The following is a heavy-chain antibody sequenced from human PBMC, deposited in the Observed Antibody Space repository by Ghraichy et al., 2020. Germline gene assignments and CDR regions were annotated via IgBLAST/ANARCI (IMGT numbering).Heavy chain of an antibody. CDR1: GGSFSGYY. CDR3: AREVPSAYYDSSHITGY. Sequence: SETLSLTCAVYGGSFSGYYWSWIRQPPGKGLEWIGEIKHSGSTNYNPSLKSRVTISVDTYKNQFSLKLSSVTAADTAVYYCAREVPSAYYDSSHITGYWGQGTLVTVSS. V-gene: IGHV4-34*01. J-gene: IGHJ4*02. CDR2: IKHSGST. D-gene: IGHD3-22*01.